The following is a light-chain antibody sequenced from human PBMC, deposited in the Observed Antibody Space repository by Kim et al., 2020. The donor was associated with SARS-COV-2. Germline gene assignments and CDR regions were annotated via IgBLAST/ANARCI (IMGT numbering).Light chain of an antibody. Sequence: ASVGDRVTITCRASQDISKDLAWYQQKPGNAPELLIYAASALQSGVPTRFSGSGSGTDFTLTISSLQPEDVATYYCQKYNGAPWTFGQGTKVDIK. CDR3: QKYNGAPWT. CDR1: QDISKD. J-gene: IGKJ1*01. V-gene: IGKV1-27*01. CDR2: AAS.